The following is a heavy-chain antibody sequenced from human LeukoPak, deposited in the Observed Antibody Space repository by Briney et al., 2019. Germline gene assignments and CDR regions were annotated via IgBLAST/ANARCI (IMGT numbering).Heavy chain of an antibody. CDR3: ARYFTGPPTYYYYHMDV. V-gene: IGHV4-4*07. D-gene: IGHD2-8*02. CDR2: IHASGGA. Sequence: PSGTLSLTCTVSVDSFSSFFWGWVRQTAGKGLEWIGRIHASGGANYNPSLKSRVSMSLDTSKRLFFLNLTSVSAADTAVYYCARYFTGPPTYYYYHMDVWGRGTTVTVSS. CDR1: VDSFSSFF. J-gene: IGHJ6*03.